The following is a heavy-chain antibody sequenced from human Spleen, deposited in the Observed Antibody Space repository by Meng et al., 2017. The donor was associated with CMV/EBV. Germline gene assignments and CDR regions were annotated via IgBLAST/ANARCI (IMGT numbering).Heavy chain of an antibody. CDR3: ARGDMIVVVTLYYFDY. Sequence: ASVKVSCKASGYTFTAHYFHWVRQAPGQGLEWMGWIHPHRGDTNYAQQFQGRVTLTRDTSINTGYMELSSLRSEDTAEYYCARGDMIVVVTLYYFDYWGQGTVVTVSS. CDR1: GYTFTAHY. J-gene: IGHJ4*02. D-gene: IGHD3-22*01. CDR2: IHPHRGDT. V-gene: IGHV1-2*02.